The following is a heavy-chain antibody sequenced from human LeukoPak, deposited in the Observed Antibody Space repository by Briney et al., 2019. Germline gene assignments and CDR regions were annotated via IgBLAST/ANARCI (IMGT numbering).Heavy chain of an antibody. CDR3: VKDIVADPPYQSRLGYGYFDL. CDR2: ISSNGGST. CDR1: GFTFSSYA. D-gene: IGHD2-21*01. J-gene: IGHJ2*01. Sequence: AGGSLRLSCSASGFTFSSYAMHWVRQAPGKGLEYVSAISSNGGSTYYADSVKGRFTISRDNSKNTLYLQMSSLRAEDTAVYYCVKDIVADPPYQSRLGYGYFDLWGRGTLVTVSS. V-gene: IGHV3-64D*06.